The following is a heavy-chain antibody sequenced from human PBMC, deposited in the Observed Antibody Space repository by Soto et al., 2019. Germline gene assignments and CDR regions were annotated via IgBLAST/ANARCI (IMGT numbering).Heavy chain of an antibody. CDR3: ARTPSMTTFGGIIV. CDR2: FYYSTST. J-gene: IGHJ4*02. D-gene: IGHD3-16*01. V-gene: IGHV4-39*01. Sequence: SETLSLTCTVSGDSITSSNYYWGGIRQPPGKGPEWIGSFYYSTSTYYTPSLKSRVTISGDTSKNQFSLKLTSVTAADTAVYYCARTPSMTTFGGIIVWGQGTPVTVSS. CDR1: GDSITSSNYY.